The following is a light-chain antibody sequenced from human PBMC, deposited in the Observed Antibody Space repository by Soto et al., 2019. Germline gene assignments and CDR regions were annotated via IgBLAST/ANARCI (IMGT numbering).Light chain of an antibody. Sequence: DIQMTHSPSSLSASVVYIVTITFRASQGISNYLALYQQKPGKVPKLLISAASTLQSGVPSRFSGSGSGTDFTLTISSLQPEDVATYYCQGYNSAPINFGQGTRLEIK. CDR1: QGISNY. CDR3: QGYNSAPIN. J-gene: IGKJ5*01. V-gene: IGKV1-27*01. CDR2: AAS.